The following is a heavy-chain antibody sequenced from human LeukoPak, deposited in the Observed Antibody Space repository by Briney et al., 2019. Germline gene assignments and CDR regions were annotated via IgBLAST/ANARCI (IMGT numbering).Heavy chain of an antibody. D-gene: IGHD1-20*01. J-gene: IGHJ3*02. CDR1: GFTVSINF. V-gene: IGHV3-53*01. Sequence: GGSLRLSCAASGFTVSINFMSWVRQGPGKGLEWISIVYTDGTTYYADSVKGRFTISRDNSKNTLYLQMNSLRAEDTAVYYCAKDSTRITGTLDAFDIWGQGTMVTVSS. CDR3: AKDSTRITGTLDAFDI. CDR2: VYTDGTT.